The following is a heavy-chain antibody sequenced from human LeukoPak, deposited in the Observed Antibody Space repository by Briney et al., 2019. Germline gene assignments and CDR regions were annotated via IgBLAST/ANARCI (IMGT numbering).Heavy chain of an antibody. D-gene: IGHD3-10*01. CDR2: IYYSGGT. Sequence: SETLSLTCTVSGASVSSGSYYWSWIRQPPGKGLEWIGYIYYSGGTNYNPSLKSRVTISVDTSKNQFSLKLSSVTAADTAVYYCARSVRGVILFDYWGQGTLATVSS. CDR3: ARSVRGVILFDY. CDR1: GASVSSGSYY. V-gene: IGHV4-61*01. J-gene: IGHJ4*02.